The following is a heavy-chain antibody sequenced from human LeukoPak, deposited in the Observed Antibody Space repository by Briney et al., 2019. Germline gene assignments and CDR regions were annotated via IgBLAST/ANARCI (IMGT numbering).Heavy chain of an antibody. CDR3: ARQSRPTYYDFWSGYSNYGMDV. CDR1: GGSISSYY. D-gene: IGHD3-3*01. Sequence: PSETLSLTCTVSGGSISSYYWSWIRQPPGKGLEWIGHIYYSGSTNYNPSLKSRVTISVDTSKNQFSLKLSSVTAADTAVYYCARQSRPTYYDFWSGYSNYGMDVWGQGTTVTVSS. CDR2: IYYSGST. J-gene: IGHJ6*02. V-gene: IGHV4-59*08.